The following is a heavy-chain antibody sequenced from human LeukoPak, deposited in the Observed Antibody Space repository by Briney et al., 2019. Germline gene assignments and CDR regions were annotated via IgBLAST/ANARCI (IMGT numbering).Heavy chain of an antibody. CDR2: ISTSKGDT. CDR1: GYTFTTHG. CDR3: ARDWPTVITDY. Sequence: ASVKVSCKTSGYTFTTHGISWVRQAPGQGLEWMGWISTSKGDTNYAQKFRGRLTMTTDRFASTAYMELRSPSSDDTAVYYCARDWPTVITDYWGQGTLVTVSS. V-gene: IGHV1-18*01. D-gene: IGHD4-11*01. J-gene: IGHJ4*02.